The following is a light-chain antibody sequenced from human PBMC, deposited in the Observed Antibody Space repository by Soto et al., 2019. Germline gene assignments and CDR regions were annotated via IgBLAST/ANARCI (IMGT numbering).Light chain of an antibody. CDR1: QSVPSNF. Sequence: EIVLTQSPGTLSLSPGERATLYCRASQSVPSNFLAWYQQRPGQAPTLLIYDVSRRAAGIPDRFSGSGSGTDFTLTISRLAPEDFAVYYCQQYDSSGTFGQGTKVEIK. CDR2: DVS. V-gene: IGKV3-20*01. J-gene: IGKJ1*01. CDR3: QQYDSSGT.